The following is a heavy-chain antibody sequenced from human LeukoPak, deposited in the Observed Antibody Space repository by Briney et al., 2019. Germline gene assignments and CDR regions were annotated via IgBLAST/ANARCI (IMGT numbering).Heavy chain of an antibody. CDR1: GFTFSSYA. CDR2: IRYDGSNK. D-gene: IGHD6-13*01. CDR3: AKELRRISSRPGYYFDY. Sequence: PGGSLRLSCAASGFTFSSYAMSWVRQAPGKGLEWVAFIRYDGSNKYYADSVKGRFTISRDNSKNTLYLQMNSLRAEDTAVYYCAKELRRISSRPGYYFDYWGQGTLVTVSS. V-gene: IGHV3-30*02. J-gene: IGHJ4*02.